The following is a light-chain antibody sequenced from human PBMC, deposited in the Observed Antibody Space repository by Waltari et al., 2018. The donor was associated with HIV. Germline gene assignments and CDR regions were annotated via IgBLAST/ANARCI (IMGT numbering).Light chain of an antibody. CDR2: EVS. CDR3: SSYTTSSTWV. J-gene: IGLJ3*02. Sequence: HSALTQPASVSGSPGQSITISCTGTSSDIGGYKYVSWYQQQPGKAPKLMISEVSNRPSGVSNRFSGSKSGHTASLTISGLQAEDEADYYCSSYTTSSTWVFGGGTKLTVL. CDR1: SSDIGGYKY. V-gene: IGLV2-14*01.